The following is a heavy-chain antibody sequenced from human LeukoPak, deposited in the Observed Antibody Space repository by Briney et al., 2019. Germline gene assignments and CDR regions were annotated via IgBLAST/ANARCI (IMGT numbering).Heavy chain of an antibody. D-gene: IGHD5-24*01. CDR3: ARGRRDGYKTTRTFDY. J-gene: IGHJ4*01. V-gene: IGHV1-2*02. CDR1: GYTFTGYY. CDR2: INPNSGGT. Sequence: ASVKVSCKASGYTFTGYYMYWVRQAPGQGLEWMGWINPNSGGTNYAQKFQGRVTMTRDTSISTAYMELSRLRSDDTAVYYCARGRRDGYKTTRTFDYWGQGTLVTVSS.